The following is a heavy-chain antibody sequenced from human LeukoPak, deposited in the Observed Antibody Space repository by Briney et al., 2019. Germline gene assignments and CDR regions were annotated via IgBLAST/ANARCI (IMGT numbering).Heavy chain of an antibody. J-gene: IGHJ6*03. Sequence: YPGGSLRLSCAASGFTFSSYGMHWVRQAPGKGLEWVAVISYDGSNKYYADSVKGRFTISRDNSKNTLYLQMNSLRAEDTAVYYCAKGTRNYDFWSGYLPNPPSTYYYYMDVWGKGTTVTVSS. CDR3: AKGTRNYDFWSGYLPNPPSTYYYYMDV. CDR1: GFTFSSYG. V-gene: IGHV3-30*18. D-gene: IGHD3-3*01. CDR2: ISYDGSNK.